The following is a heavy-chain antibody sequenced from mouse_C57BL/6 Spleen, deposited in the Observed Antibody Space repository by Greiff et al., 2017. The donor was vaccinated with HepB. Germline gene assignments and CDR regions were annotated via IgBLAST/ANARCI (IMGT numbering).Heavy chain of an antibody. J-gene: IGHJ4*01. Sequence: DVQLVESGEGLVKPGGSLKLSCAASGFTFSSYAMSWVRQTPEKRLEWVAYISSGGDYIYYADTVKGRFTISRDNARNTLYLQMSSLKSEDTAMYYCTRSLATYYAMDYWGQGTSVTVSS. CDR3: TRSLATYYAMDY. CDR1: GFTFSSYA. V-gene: IGHV5-9-1*02. D-gene: IGHD1-1*01. CDR2: ISSGGDYI.